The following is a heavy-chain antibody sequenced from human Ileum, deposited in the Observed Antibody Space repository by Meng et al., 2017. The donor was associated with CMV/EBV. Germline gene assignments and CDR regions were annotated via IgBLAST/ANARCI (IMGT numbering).Heavy chain of an antibody. CDR2: VRSDGSNK. CDR1: GLTFSSYG. Sequence: QLRVLGVGGGVVRPGGSLRLSCAVSGLTFSSYGMQWVRQAPGKGLEWVAFVRSDGSNKYYADSVKGRFTISRDNSENTLFLQMNSLRADDTAVYYCSSLGDYWGQGTLVTVSS. CDR3: SSLGDY. J-gene: IGHJ4*02. D-gene: IGHD3-16*01. V-gene: IGHV3-30*02.